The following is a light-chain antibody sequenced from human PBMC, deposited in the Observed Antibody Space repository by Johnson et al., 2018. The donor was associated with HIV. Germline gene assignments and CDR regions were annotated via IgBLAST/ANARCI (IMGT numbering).Light chain of an antibody. CDR1: SSNIGNNY. V-gene: IGLV1-51*01. Sequence: VLTQPPSVSAAPGQRVTISCSGSSSNIGNNYVSWYQQLPGTAPKLLIYDNDKRPSGIPDRFSGSKSGTSATLGITGLQTGDEADYYCGTWDTSLSPGGVFGTGTKVSVL. CDR2: DND. J-gene: IGLJ1*01. CDR3: GTWDTSLSPGGV.